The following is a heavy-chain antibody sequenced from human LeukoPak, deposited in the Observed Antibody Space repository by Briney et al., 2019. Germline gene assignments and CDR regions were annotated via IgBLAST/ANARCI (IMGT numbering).Heavy chain of an antibody. CDR2: INHSGST. CDR3: ARLDAYSTSSNYYYYLDV. J-gene: IGHJ6*03. V-gene: IGHV4-34*01. CDR1: GESFSGYY. D-gene: IGHD6-6*01. Sequence: SETLSLTCAVYGESFSGYYWSWIRQPPGKGLELIGEINHSGSTKYNASLKSRVTISVDTSKNQFSLRLSSVTAADTAVYYCARLDAYSTSSNYYYYLDVWGKGTTVIVSS.